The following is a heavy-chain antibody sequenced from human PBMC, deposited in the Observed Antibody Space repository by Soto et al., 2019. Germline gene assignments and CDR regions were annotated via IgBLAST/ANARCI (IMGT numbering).Heavy chain of an antibody. V-gene: IGHV3-33*08. CDR1: GFTFSSCS. J-gene: IGHJ4*02. Sequence: HPGGSLRLSSAASGFTFSSCSMNWVRQAPGKGLEWVAVIWYDGSNKYYADSVKGRFTISRDNSKNTLYLQMNSLRAEDTAVYYCARDDSSGYYLPYWGQGTLVTVSS. D-gene: IGHD3-22*01. CDR2: IWYDGSNK. CDR3: ARDDSSGYYLPY.